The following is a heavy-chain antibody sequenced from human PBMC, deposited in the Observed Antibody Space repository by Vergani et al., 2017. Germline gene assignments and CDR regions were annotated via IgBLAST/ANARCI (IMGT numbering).Heavy chain of an antibody. V-gene: IGHV3-74*03. CDR1: GFSFNSYW. J-gene: IGHJ6*02. D-gene: IGHD2-21*01. Sequence: DVHLAESGGGFFQPGGSLRLSCSASGFSFNSYWMHWVRQVPGKGLLWVSRIKSDGSITAYADSVKGRFTISRDNAQNTLYLQMNRLRVEDTAIYYCAKARDPNCKGGNCYSYYYGLDLWGQGTTVTVSS. CDR3: AKARDPNCKGGNCYSYYYGLDL. CDR2: IKSDGSIT.